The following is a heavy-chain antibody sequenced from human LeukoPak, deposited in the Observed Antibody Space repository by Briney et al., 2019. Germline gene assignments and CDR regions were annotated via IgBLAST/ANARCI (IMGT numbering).Heavy chain of an antibody. CDR3: ARDAYSYGLTNYAFDI. V-gene: IGHV3-74*01. J-gene: IGHJ3*02. D-gene: IGHD5-18*01. Sequence: PGGSLRLSCAASGFTFSSYGMNWVRQAPGKGLVWVSRINGDGNTPIYADSVKGRFTISRDNARNTLYLQMNSLRAEDTAVYYCARDAYSYGLTNYAFDIWGQGTMVTVSS. CDR2: INGDGNTP. CDR1: GFTFSSYG.